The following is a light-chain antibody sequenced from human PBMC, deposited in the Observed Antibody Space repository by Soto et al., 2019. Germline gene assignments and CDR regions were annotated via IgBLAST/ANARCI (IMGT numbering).Light chain of an antibody. J-gene: IGKJ1*01. CDR3: QQYSASPLT. CDR1: QSVANNY. Sequence: IVLTHSPGTRSLSPGERASLSCRASQSVANNYLAWYQQRPGQAPRLVIYDASSRATGIPDRFSASGSGTDFTLTISRLEPEDFAVYFCQQYSASPLTFGQGTKVDIK. V-gene: IGKV3-20*01. CDR2: DAS.